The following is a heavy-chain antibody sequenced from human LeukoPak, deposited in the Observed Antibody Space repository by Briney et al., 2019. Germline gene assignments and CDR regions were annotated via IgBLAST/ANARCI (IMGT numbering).Heavy chain of an antibody. J-gene: IGHJ4*02. CDR2: ISGSGGTT. D-gene: IGHD1-26*01. CDR3: AREVGGLDY. V-gene: IGHV3-23*01. Sequence: PGGSLRLSCTASGFSFSNFAMSWFRQAPGKGLEWVSVISGSGGTTHYADSVKGRFTISRDNSKNTLYLQMSSLRAEDTAVYHCAREVGGLDYWGQGTLVTVSS. CDR1: GFSFSNFA.